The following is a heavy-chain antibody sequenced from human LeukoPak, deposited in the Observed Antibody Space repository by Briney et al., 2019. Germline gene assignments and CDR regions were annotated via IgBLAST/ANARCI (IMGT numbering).Heavy chain of an antibody. CDR3: ATDIAATTAVAVDLFDY. CDR2: IKQDGSEK. V-gene: IGHV3-7*04. Sequence: GGSLRLSCAASGFTFSSYWMSWVRQAPGKGLEWVANIKQDGSEKYYVDSVKGRFTISRDNAKNSLYLQMNSLRAEDTAVYYCATDIAATTAVAVDLFDYWGQGTLVTVSS. J-gene: IGHJ4*02. D-gene: IGHD5-12*01. CDR1: GFTFSSYW.